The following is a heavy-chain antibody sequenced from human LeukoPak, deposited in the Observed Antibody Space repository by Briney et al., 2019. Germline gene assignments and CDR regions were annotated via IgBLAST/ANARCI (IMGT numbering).Heavy chain of an antibody. J-gene: IGHJ3*02. CDR3: AKGITVTMLDAFDI. V-gene: IGHV3-9*03. D-gene: IGHD4-17*01. CDR1: GFTFDDYA. Sequence: GGSLRLSCAAPGFTFDDYAMHWVRQAPGKGLEWVSGINWSSASIGYADSVRGRFTISRDNAKNSLYLQMNSLRAEDMALYYCAKGITVTMLDAFDIWGQGTMVTVSS. CDR2: INWSSASI.